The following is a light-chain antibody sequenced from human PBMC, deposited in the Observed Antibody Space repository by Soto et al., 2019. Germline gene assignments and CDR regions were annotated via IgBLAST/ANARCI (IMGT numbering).Light chain of an antibody. Sequence: DIHLTQSPSFLSASVGDRVTITCRPSQAVPNNMAWYQQKPGKPPKLLIYEESTLHSGVPSRFSGRKSGTQFTLTIDSLQTEDFATYYCQQVKTYPRTFGGGTKVAIK. CDR3: QQVKTYPRT. J-gene: IGKJ4*01. CDR2: EES. CDR1: QAVPNN. V-gene: IGKV1-9*01.